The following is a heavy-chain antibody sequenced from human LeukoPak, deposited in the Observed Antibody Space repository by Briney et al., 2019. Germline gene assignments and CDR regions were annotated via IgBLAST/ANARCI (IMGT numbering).Heavy chain of an antibody. CDR2: INHSGST. Sequence: SETLSLTCAVYGGSFSGYYWSWIRQPPGKGLEWIGEINHSGSTNYNPSLKSRVTISVDTSKNQFSLKLSSVTAADTAVYYCARPYSSSSRGYYYYYYYMDVWGKGTTVTVSS. V-gene: IGHV4-34*01. D-gene: IGHD6-6*01. CDR3: ARPYSSSSRGYYYYYYYMDV. J-gene: IGHJ6*03. CDR1: GGSFSGYY.